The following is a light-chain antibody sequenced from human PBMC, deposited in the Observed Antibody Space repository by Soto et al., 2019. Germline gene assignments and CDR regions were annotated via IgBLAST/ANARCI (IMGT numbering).Light chain of an antibody. CDR1: QTIFSY. CDR3: QQYGGYSLT. J-gene: IGKJ4*01. Sequence: DIQMTQSPSTLSASVGDRVTITCRASQTIFSYLAWYQQKPGRAPRLLISDASSLQSGVPARFSGSGSGADFTLTISRLEPDDFAAYYCQQYGGYSLTFGGGTKVDIK. CDR2: DAS. V-gene: IGKV1-5*01.